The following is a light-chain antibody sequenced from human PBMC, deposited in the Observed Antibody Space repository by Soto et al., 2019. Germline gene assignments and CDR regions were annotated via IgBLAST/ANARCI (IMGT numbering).Light chain of an antibody. CDR1: SSDIGAGYR. J-gene: IGLJ2*01. CDR2: DNT. CDR3: QSFDKYLSAVV. V-gene: IGLV1-40*01. Sequence: VLTQPPSVSGAPGERVTISCTGSSSDIGAGYRVRWYQQVPGTAPKLLIYDNTNRPSGVSVRFSGSKSGTSASLAISGLQAEDEADYYCQSFDKYLSAVVFGGGTKVTVL.